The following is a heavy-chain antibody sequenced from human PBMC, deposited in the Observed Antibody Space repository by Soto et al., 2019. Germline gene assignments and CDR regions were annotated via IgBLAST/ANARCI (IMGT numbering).Heavy chain of an antibody. Sequence: QVQLQESGPGLVKPSETLSLTCTVSGGSVSSGSYYWSWIRQPPGKGLEWIGYIYYSGSTNYNPSPQDRINITVNTSKNPFPLEPSSVAAGDTGVYYWGRNPPGGGGGFFCHRGQGTLVTVSS. J-gene: IGHJ1*01. D-gene: IGHD1-26*01. CDR3: GRNPPGGGGGFFCH. CDR1: GGSVSSGSYY. CDR2: IYYSGST. V-gene: IGHV4-61*01.